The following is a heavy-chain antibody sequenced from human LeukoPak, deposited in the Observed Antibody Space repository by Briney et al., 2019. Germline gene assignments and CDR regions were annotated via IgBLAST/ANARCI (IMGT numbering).Heavy chain of an antibody. CDR2: IYPGDSDT. J-gene: IGHJ4*02. CDR3: ARLARVFWGSYRPNPYYFDY. V-gene: IGHV5-51*01. CDR1: GYSFTSYC. Sequence: GESLKISCKGSGYSFTSYCSGWVRRMPGKGLEWMGIIYPGDSDTRYSASFQGQFTISADKSISTAYLQWSSLKASDTAMYYCARLARVFWGSYRPNPYYFDYWGQGTLVTVSS. D-gene: IGHD3-16*02.